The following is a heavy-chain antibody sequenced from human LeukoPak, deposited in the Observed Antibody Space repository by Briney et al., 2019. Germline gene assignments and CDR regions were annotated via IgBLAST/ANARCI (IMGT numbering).Heavy chain of an antibody. CDR3: AREVRAAAAEDAFDI. Sequence: SETLSLTCTVSGGSISSYYWSWIRQPPGKGLEWIGYIYYSGSTNYNPSLKSRVTISVDTSKNQFSLKLSSVTAADTAVYYCAREVRAAAAEDAFDIWGQGTMVTVSS. CDR2: IYYSGST. D-gene: IGHD6-13*01. V-gene: IGHV4-59*01. J-gene: IGHJ3*02. CDR1: GGSISSYY.